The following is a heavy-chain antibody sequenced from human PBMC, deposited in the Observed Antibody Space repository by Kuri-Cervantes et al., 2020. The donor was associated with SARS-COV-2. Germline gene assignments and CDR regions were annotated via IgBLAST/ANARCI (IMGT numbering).Heavy chain of an antibody. CDR1: GFPFDTYG. CDR3: AKDREDYAIDY. CDR2: ISYDGSNK. D-gene: IGHD4-17*01. Sequence: GGSLRLSCAASGFPFDTYGMHWVRQAPGKGLEWVAVISYDGSNKYYADSVKGRFTISRDNSKNTLYLQMNSLRAEDTAVYYRAKDREDYAIDYWGQGTLVTVSS. J-gene: IGHJ4*02. V-gene: IGHV3-30*18.